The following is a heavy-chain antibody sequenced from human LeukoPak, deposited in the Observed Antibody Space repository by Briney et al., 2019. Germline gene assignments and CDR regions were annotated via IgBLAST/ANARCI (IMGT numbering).Heavy chain of an antibody. J-gene: IGHJ4*02. CDR3: ARDCNSGNCYSDS. D-gene: IGHD2/OR15-2a*01. Sequence: ASVKVSCKASGYTSTTYGISWVRQAPGQGLEWMGWINTYNGNANSAQKFQDRVTMTRDTSTSTAYMDLRRLRSDDTAVYYCARDCNSGNCYSDSWGQGTLVTVSS. V-gene: IGHV1-18*01. CDR2: INTYNGNA. CDR1: GYTSTTYG.